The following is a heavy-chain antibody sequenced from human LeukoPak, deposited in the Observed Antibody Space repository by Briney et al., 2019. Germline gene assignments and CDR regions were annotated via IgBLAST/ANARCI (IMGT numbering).Heavy chain of an antibody. D-gene: IGHD3-10*01. CDR3: AKARRYGSGSYYSGGDY. J-gene: IGHJ4*02. V-gene: IGHV3-30*04. CDR1: GFTFSSYA. CDR2: ISYDGSNK. Sequence: SGGSLRLSCAASGFTFSSYAMHWVRQAPGKGLEWVAVISYDGSNKYYADSVKGRFTISRDNSKNTLYLQMNSLRAEDTAVYYCAKARRYGSGSYYSGGDYGGQGTLVTVSS.